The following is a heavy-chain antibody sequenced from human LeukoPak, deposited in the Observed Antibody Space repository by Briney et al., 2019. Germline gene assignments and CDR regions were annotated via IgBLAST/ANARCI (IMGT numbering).Heavy chain of an antibody. CDR3: ARDQRFGEPSGGFDY. J-gene: IGHJ4*02. V-gene: IGHV3-23*01. D-gene: IGHD3-10*01. Sequence: GGSLRLSCAASGFTFSSYAMSWVRQAPGKGLEWVSAISGSGGSTYYADSVKGRFTISRDNSKNTLYLQMNSLRAEDTAVYYCARDQRFGEPSGGFDYWGQGTLVTVSS. CDR2: ISGSGGST. CDR1: GFTFSSYA.